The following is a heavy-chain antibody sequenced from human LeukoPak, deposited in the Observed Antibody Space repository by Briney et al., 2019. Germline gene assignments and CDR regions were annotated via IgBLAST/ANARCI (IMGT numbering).Heavy chain of an antibody. D-gene: IGHD3-16*02. V-gene: IGHV4-4*02. J-gene: IGHJ4*02. CDR3: AREADVYYDYVWGSYRYRGPFDY. Sequence: SGTLSLTCAVSGGSISSSNWWSWVRQPPGKGLEWIGEIYHSGSTNYNPSLKSRVTISVDKSKNQFSLKLSSVTAADTAVYYCAREADVYYDYVWGSYRYRGPFDYWGQGTLVTVSS. CDR2: IYHSGST. CDR1: GGSISSSNW.